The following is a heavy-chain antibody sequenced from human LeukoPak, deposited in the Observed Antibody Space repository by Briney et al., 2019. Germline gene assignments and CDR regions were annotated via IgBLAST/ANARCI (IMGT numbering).Heavy chain of an antibody. Sequence: GASVKVSCKASGGTFSSYAISWVRQAPGQGLEWMGGIIPIFGTANYAQKFQGRVTITADESTSTAYMELSSLRSEDTAMYYCARVGIHYYYYYYMDVWGKGTTVTISS. CDR2: IIPIFGTA. J-gene: IGHJ6*03. CDR1: GGTFSSYA. V-gene: IGHV1-69*13. D-gene: IGHD1-26*01. CDR3: ARVGIHYYYYYYMDV.